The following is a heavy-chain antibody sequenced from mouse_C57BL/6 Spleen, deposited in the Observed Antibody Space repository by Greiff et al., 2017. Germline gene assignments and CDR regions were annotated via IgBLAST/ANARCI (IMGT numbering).Heavy chain of an antibody. Sequence: VQLQQSGAELVKPGASVKLSCTASGFNIKDYYMHWVKQRTEQGLEWIGRIDPEDGETKYAPKFQGKATITADTASNTAYLQLSSLTSEDDAVYYCARAITTVVGPFAYWGQGTLVTVSA. V-gene: IGHV14-2*01. CDR1: GFNIKDYY. J-gene: IGHJ3*01. D-gene: IGHD1-1*01. CDR3: ARAITTVVGPFAY. CDR2: IDPEDGET.